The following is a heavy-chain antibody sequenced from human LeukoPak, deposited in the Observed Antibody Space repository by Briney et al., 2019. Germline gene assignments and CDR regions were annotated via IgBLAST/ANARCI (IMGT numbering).Heavy chain of an antibody. CDR2: ISGSGGST. V-gene: IGHV3-23*01. Sequence: PGGSLRLSCAASGFTFSSYGMIWVRQAPGKGLEWVSGISGSGGSTYVADSVKGRFTVSRDNSKNTLYLQMNSLRADDTAVYYCATFVNTYDSSAYSDYWGQGTLVTVSS. CDR3: ATFVNTYDSSAYSDY. J-gene: IGHJ4*02. D-gene: IGHD3-22*01. CDR1: GFTFSSYG.